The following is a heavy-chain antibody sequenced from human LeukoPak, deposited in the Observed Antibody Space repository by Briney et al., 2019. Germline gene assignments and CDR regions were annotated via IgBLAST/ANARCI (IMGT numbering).Heavy chain of an antibody. D-gene: IGHD6-19*01. Sequence: SETLSLTCTVSGGSISSSSYYWGWIRQPPGQGLEWIGSIYYTGSTYYNPSLKSRATVSVDTSKNPFSLKLSSVTGADTAVYYCAREWPVKSVSGTGWFDPWGQGPLVTVSS. CDR3: AREWPVKSVSGTGWFDP. J-gene: IGHJ5*02. CDR2: IYYTGST. CDR1: GGSISSSSYY. V-gene: IGHV4-39*02.